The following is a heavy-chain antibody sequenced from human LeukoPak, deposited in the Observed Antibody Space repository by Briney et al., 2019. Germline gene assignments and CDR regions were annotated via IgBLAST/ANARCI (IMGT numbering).Heavy chain of an antibody. D-gene: IGHD2-15*01. J-gene: IGHJ3*02. Sequence: ASVKVSCKASGYTLTGYYMHWVRQPPGQGLEWMGWINPYSGGTNYAQKFQGRVTMTRDTSISTAYMELSRLRSDDTAMYYCARDEDPYAFDIWGQGTMVTVSS. CDR1: GYTLTGYY. CDR2: INPYSGGT. CDR3: ARDEDPYAFDI. V-gene: IGHV1-2*02.